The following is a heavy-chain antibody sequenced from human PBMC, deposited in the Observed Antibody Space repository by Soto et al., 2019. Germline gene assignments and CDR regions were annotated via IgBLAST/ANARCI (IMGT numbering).Heavy chain of an antibody. CDR2: ISGSGGST. V-gene: IGHV3-23*01. CDR3: AKEGHDFWSGYYWSYYYYGMDV. Sequence: EVQLLESGGGLVQPGGSLRLSCAASGFTFSSYAMSWVRQAPGQGLEWVSAISGSGGSTYYADSVKGRFTISRDNSKNTLYLQMNSLRAEDTAVYYCAKEGHDFWSGYYWSYYYYGMDVWGQGTTVTVSS. J-gene: IGHJ6*02. D-gene: IGHD3-3*01. CDR1: GFTFSSYA.